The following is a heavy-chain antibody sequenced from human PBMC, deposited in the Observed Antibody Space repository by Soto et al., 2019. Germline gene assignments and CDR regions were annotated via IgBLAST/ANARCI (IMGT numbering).Heavy chain of an antibody. CDR2: ISGSGGST. D-gene: IGHD3-10*01. V-gene: IGHV3-23*01. J-gene: IGHJ4*02. Sequence: PGGSLRLSCAASGFTFSSYAMSWVRQAPGKGLEWVSAISGSGGSTYYAEYVKGRFTIPRDNSKNTLFLQMNSLRAEDTAVYYCAKPYYYGSGSFASGWYQENWGQGTLVTVSS. CDR3: AKPYYYGSGSFASGWYQEN. CDR1: GFTFSSYA.